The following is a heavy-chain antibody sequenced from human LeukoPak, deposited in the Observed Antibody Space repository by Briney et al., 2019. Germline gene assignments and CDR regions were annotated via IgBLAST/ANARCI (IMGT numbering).Heavy chain of an antibody. CDR2: ISRSGDNT. Sequence: GGSLRLSCAASGFTVSSNYMSWVRQAPGKGLEWVSGISRSGDNTFYADSVKGRFTISRDNPKNTLYLQMNSLRAEDTAVYYCAKIPTLRCSGGSCSFDYWGQGTLVTVSS. CDR1: GFTVSSNY. CDR3: AKIPTLRCSGGSCSFDY. V-gene: IGHV3-23*01. D-gene: IGHD2-15*01. J-gene: IGHJ4*02.